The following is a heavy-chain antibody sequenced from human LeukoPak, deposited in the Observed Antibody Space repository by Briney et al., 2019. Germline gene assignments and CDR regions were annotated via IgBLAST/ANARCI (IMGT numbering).Heavy chain of an antibody. V-gene: IGHV3-30*04. D-gene: IGHD2-15*01. CDR3: ARGSGGSPNWFDP. Sequence: GGSLRLSCAASGFTFSSYAMHWVRQAPGKGLEWEAVISYDGSNKYYADSVKGRFTISRDNSKNTLYLQMNSLRAEDTAVYYCARGSGGSPNWFDPWGQGTLVTVSS. CDR2: ISYDGSNK. J-gene: IGHJ5*02. CDR1: GFTFSSYA.